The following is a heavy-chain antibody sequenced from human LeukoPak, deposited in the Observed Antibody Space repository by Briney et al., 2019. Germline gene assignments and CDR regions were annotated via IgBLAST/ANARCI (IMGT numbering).Heavy chain of an antibody. J-gene: IGHJ5*02. D-gene: IGHD1-20*01. CDR1: GGTFSSYA. CDR2: IIPMFGTA. CDR3: ARRAVTGITGWFDP. Sequence: GASVKVSCKASGGTFSSYAISWVRQAPGQGLEWVGGIIPMFGTANYAQKFQGRVTITTDESTSTAYMELSSLRSEDTAMYYCARRAVTGITGWFDPWGQGTLVTVSS. V-gene: IGHV1-69*05.